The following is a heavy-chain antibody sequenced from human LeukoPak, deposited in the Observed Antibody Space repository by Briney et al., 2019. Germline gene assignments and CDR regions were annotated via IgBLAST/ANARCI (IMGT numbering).Heavy chain of an antibody. J-gene: IGHJ6*02. CDR3: ARDRPPTPGNSGSRYYYGMDV. CDR2: IRYDGSNK. CDR1: GFTFSSYG. D-gene: IGHD1-26*01. Sequence: PGGSLRLSCAASGFTFSSYGMHWVRQAPGKGLEWVAFIRYDGSNKYYADSVKGRFTISRDNSKNTLYLQMNSLRAEDTAVYYCARDRPPTPGNSGSRYYYGMDVWGQGTTVTVSS. V-gene: IGHV3-30*02.